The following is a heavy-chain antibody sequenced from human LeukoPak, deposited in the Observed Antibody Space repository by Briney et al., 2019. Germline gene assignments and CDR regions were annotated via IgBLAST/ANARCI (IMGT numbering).Heavy chain of an antibody. J-gene: IGHJ5*02. D-gene: IGHD1-26*01. V-gene: IGHV4-39*01. CDR1: GGSISSSSYY. CDR3: ARQIPRMGAINWFDP. Sequence: PSETLSLTCTVSGGSISSSSYYWGWIRQPPGKGLEWIGSIYYSGSTYYNPSLKSRVTISVDTSKNQFSLKLSSVTAADTAVYYCARQIPRMGAINWFDPWGQGTLVTVSS. CDR2: IYYSGST.